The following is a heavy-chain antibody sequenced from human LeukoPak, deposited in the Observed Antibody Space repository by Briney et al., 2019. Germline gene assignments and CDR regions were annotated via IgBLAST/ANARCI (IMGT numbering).Heavy chain of an antibody. CDR3: ARGLWRAAAGRPRWFDP. V-gene: IGHV3-48*04. J-gene: IGHJ5*02. D-gene: IGHD6-13*01. Sequence: GGTLRLSCAASEFTFSSYGMSWIRQAPGKGLEWVSYISSSGSTIYYADSVKGRFTISRDNAKNSLYLQMNSLRAEDTAVYYCARGLWRAAAGRPRWFDPWGQGTLVTVSS. CDR2: ISSSGSTI. CDR1: EFTFSSYG.